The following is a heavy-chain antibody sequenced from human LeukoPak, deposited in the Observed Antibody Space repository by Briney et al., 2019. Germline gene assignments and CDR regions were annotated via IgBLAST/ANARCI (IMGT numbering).Heavy chain of an antibody. J-gene: IGHJ6*02. V-gene: IGHV3-23*01. CDR2: INGSGGST. Sequence: GGSLRLSCAASGFTFSSYAMSWVRQAPGKGLEWVSPINGSGGSTYYADSVRGRFTISRDNAKNTPYLQMNSLRAEDTAVYYCAKVSSSWYNYYHYGMDVWGQGTTVTVSS. D-gene: IGHD6-13*01. CDR3: AKVSSSWYNYYHYGMDV. CDR1: GFTFSSYA.